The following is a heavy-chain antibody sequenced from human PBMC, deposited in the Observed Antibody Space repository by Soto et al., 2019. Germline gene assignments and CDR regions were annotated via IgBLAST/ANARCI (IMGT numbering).Heavy chain of an antibody. Sequence: GGSLRLSCAASGFNFDDYAMHWVRQAPGKGLEWVSGISWNSGSIGYADSVKGRFTISRDNAKNSLYLQMNSLRAEDTAVYYCGKGAGYYYYHGLYVWGQGTTVTVSS. CDR1: GFNFDDYA. CDR2: ISWNSGSI. V-gene: IGHV3-9*01. CDR3: GKGAGYYYYHGLYV. J-gene: IGHJ6*02.